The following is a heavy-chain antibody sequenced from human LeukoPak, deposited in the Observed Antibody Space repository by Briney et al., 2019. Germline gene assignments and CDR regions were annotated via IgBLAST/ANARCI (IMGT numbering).Heavy chain of an antibody. V-gene: IGHV3-20*04. J-gene: IGHJ6*02. CDR2: INWNGGST. CDR3: ARESSYSGYDLLYYYYYYGMDV. Sequence: PGGSLRLSCAASGFTFDDYGMSWVRQAPGKGLEWVSGINWNGGSTGYADSVKGRLTISRDNAKNSLYLQMNSLRAEDTALYYCARESSYSGYDLLYYYYYYGMDVWGQGTTVTVSS. D-gene: IGHD5-12*01. CDR1: GFTFDDYG.